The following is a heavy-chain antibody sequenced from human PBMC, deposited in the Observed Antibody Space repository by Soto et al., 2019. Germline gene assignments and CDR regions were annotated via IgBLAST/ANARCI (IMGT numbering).Heavy chain of an antibody. CDR3: ARDPTGGFGELLGYFDY. CDR1: GYTFTSYA. Sequence: ASVKVSCKASGYTFTSYAMHWVRQAPGQRLEWMGWINAGNGNTKYSQKFQGRVTITRDTSASTAYMELSSLRSEDTAVYYCARDPTGGFGELLGYFDYWGQGTLVTVSS. V-gene: IGHV1-3*01. J-gene: IGHJ4*02. CDR2: INAGNGNT. D-gene: IGHD3-10*01.